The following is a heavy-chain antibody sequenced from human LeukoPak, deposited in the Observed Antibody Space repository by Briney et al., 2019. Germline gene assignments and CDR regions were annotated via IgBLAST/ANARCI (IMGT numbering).Heavy chain of an antibody. D-gene: IGHD2-15*01. Sequence: PSETLSLTCTVSGGSISSSSNYWGWIRQPPGKGLEWIGSIYHSGSTYYNPSLKSRVTISVDTSKNQFSLKLSSVTAADTAVYYCARVVVVAATVDYWGQGTLVTVSS. V-gene: IGHV4-39*07. CDR1: GGSISSSSNY. CDR3: ARVVVVAATVDY. J-gene: IGHJ4*02. CDR2: IYHSGST.